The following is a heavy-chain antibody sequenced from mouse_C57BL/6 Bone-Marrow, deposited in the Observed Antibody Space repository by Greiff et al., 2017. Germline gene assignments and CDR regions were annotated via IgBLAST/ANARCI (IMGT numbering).Heavy chain of an antibody. CDR3: AIDTTVVAEGFAY. D-gene: IGHD1-1*01. V-gene: IGHV1-39*01. CDR1: GYSFTDYN. J-gene: IGHJ3*01. Sequence: VQLKESGPELVKPGASVKISCTASGYSFTDYNMNWVQQSNGKSLEWIGVINPNYGTTSYNQKFKGKATLTVDQSSSTAYMQLNSLTSEDSAVYYCAIDTTVVAEGFAYWGQGTLVTVSA. CDR2: INPNYGTT.